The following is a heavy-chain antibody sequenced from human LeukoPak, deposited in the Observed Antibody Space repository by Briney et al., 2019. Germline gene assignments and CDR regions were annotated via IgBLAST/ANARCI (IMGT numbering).Heavy chain of an antibody. V-gene: IGHV1-8*01. D-gene: IGHD3-9*01. CDR3: ARGSRATQFWLFPVYYYYMDV. J-gene: IGHJ6*03. CDR2: MNPNSGNT. CDR1: GYTFTSYD. Sequence: ASVKVSCKASGYTFTSYDINWVRQATGQGLEWMGWMNPNSGNTGYAQKFQGRVTMTRNTSISTAYMELSSLRSEDTAVYYRARGSRATQFWLFPVYYYYMDVWGKGTTVTISS.